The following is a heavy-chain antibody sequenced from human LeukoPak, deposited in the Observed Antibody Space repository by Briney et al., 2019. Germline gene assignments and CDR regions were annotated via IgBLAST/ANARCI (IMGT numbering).Heavy chain of an antibody. Sequence: GGSLRLSCAASRFTFSDYAMSWVRQAPGKGPEWDSSIGGPGSDTYYADSVKGRFTVSRDNSKNTLFLQMSSLRAEDTAVYYCAKDAIPRNSIWDYFDYWGQGALVTVSS. D-gene: IGHD1-7*01. CDR3: AKDAIPRNSIWDYFDY. CDR1: RFTFSDYA. CDR2: IGGPGSDT. V-gene: IGHV3-23*01. J-gene: IGHJ4*02.